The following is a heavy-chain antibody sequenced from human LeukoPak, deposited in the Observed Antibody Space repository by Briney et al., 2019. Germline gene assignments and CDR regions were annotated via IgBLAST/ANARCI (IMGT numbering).Heavy chain of an antibody. CDR1: GFTVSSNY. CDR3: ARARPWDSSRSYYFGMDV. J-gene: IGHJ6*02. D-gene: IGHD3-22*01. Sequence: GGSLRLSCAASGFTVSSNYMSWVRQAPGQGLEWVSVIYSGGDTYYADSVRGRFSISRDSSKNTVYLQMNSLRDEDTAVYYCARARPWDSSRSYYFGMDVWGHGTTVTVSS. CDR2: IYSGGDT. V-gene: IGHV3-53*01.